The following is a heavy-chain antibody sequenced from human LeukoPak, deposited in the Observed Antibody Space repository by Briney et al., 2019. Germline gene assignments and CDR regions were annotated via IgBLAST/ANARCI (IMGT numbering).Heavy chain of an antibody. Sequence: ASVKVSCKASGYTFTSYGISWVRQAPGQGLEWMGWISAYNGNTNYAQKLQGRVTMTTDTSTSTAYMELRSLRSDDTAVYYCARGWYYDFWSGYSGTHNWFDPWGQGTLVTVSS. D-gene: IGHD3-3*01. V-gene: IGHV1-18*01. CDR3: ARGWYYDFWSGYSGTHNWFDP. J-gene: IGHJ5*02. CDR1: GYTFTSYG. CDR2: ISAYNGNT.